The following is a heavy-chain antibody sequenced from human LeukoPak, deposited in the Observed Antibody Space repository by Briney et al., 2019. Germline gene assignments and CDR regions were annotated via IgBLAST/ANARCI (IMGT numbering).Heavy chain of an antibody. CDR2: IYYSGST. CDR3: ARVIAPGVLDL. D-gene: IGHD6-25*01. Sequence: SETLSLTCTVSGGSISSYYWSWIRQPAGKGLEWIGYIYYSGSTNYNPSLKSRVTISVDTSKNQFSLKLSSVTAADTAVYYCARVIAPGVLDLWGRGTLVTVSS. V-gene: IGHV4-59*01. J-gene: IGHJ2*01. CDR1: GGSISSYY.